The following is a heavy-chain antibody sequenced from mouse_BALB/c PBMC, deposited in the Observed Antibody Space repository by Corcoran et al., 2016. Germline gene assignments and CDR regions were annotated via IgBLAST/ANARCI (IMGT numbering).Heavy chain of an antibody. CDR3: ARGGPTVVGYFDV. D-gene: IGHD1-1*01. CDR1: GYTFTNYG. Sequence: QIQLVQSGPELKKPGETVKISCKASGYTFTNYGMNWVKQAPGKGLKWMGWINTYTGEPTYADDFKGRFAFSLETSASTASLQINNLKNEDMATYFCARGGPTVVGYFDVWGAGTTVTVSS. V-gene: IGHV9-1*02. CDR2: INTYTGEP. J-gene: IGHJ1*01.